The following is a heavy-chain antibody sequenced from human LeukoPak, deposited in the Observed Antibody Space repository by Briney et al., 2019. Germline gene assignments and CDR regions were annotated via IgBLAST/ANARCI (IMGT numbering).Heavy chain of an antibody. V-gene: IGHV3-48*01. CDR2: ISSGSSTT. D-gene: IGHD6-19*01. CDR3: ARGAVAGISHFDL. Sequence: GGSLRLSCAASGFTFSTHSMNWVRQAPGKGLEWVSYISSGSSTTYYADSVKGRFTISRDNAENSLYLQMNSLRAEDTAVFYCARGAVAGISHFDLWGQGTLVTASS. J-gene: IGHJ4*02. CDR1: GFTFSTHS.